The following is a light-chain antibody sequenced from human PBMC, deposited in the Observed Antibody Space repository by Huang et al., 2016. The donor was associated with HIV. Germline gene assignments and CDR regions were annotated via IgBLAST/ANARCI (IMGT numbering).Light chain of an antibody. CDR2: DTA. J-gene: IGKJ1*01. CDR1: QSVSSD. CDR3: QQSSNWPPWT. V-gene: IGKV3-11*01. Sequence: EIVLTQSPAILYLSPGERATLSCRASQSVSSDLAWYQQKPGQAPRLLISDTASRATGLPARFSGSGAGTDFTLTISSLEPEDFAVYYCQQSSNWPPWTFGQGTKVEIK.